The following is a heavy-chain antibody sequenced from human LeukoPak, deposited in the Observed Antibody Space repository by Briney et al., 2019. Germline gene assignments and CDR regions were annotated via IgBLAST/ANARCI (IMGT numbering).Heavy chain of an antibody. D-gene: IGHD3-22*01. CDR2: IIPIFGTA. CDR3: ARDLDTYYDSSGFNWFDP. Sequence: ASVKVSCKASGGIFSSYAISWVRQAPGQGLEWMGGIIPIFGTANYAQKFQGRVTITADESTSTAYMELSSLRSEDTAVYYCARDLDTYYDSSGFNWFDPWGQGTLVTVSS. V-gene: IGHV1-69*13. J-gene: IGHJ5*02. CDR1: GGIFSSYA.